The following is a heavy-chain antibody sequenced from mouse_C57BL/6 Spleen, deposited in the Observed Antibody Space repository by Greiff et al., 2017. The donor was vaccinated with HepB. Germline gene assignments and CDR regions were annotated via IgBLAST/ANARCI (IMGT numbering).Heavy chain of an antibody. CDR3: ARSYPLYYAMDY. D-gene: IGHD1-1*01. Sequence: EVQRVESGGGLVKPGGSLKLSCAASGFTFSSYAMSWVRQTPEKGLEWVATISDGGSYTYYPDNVKGRFTISRDNAKNNLYLQMSHLKSEDTAMYYCARSYPLYYAMDYWGQGTSVTVSS. CDR2: ISDGGSYT. CDR1: GFTFSSYA. V-gene: IGHV5-4*01. J-gene: IGHJ4*01.